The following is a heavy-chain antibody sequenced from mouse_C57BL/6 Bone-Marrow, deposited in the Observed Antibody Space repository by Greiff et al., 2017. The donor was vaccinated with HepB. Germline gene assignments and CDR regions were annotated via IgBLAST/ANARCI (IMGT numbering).Heavy chain of an antibody. D-gene: IGHD1-1*01. CDR2: INYDGSST. J-gene: IGHJ1*03. V-gene: IGHV5-16*01. CDR1: GFTFSDYY. CDR3: ARDRDYYGSSYWYFDV. Sequence: DVQLQESEGGLVQPGSSMKLSCTASGFTFSDYYMAWVRQVPEKGLEWVANINYDGSSTYYLDSLKSRFIISRDNAKNILYLQMSSLKSEDTATYYCARDRDYYGSSYWYFDVWGTGTTVTVSS.